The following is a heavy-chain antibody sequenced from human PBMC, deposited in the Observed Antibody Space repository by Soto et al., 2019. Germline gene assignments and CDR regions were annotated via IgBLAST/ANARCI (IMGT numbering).Heavy chain of an antibody. CDR1: GFTFSSYA. J-gene: IGHJ5*02. V-gene: IGHV3-23*01. D-gene: IGHD3-22*01. Sequence: EVQLLESGGGLVQPGGSLRLSCAASGFTFSSYAMSWVRQAPGKGLEWVSAISGSGGSTYYADSVKGRFTISRDNSKNTLYLQMNSLRAEDTAVYYCSLHYDQGDCGPWGQGTLVTVSS. CDR2: ISGSGGST. CDR3: SLHYDQGDCGP.